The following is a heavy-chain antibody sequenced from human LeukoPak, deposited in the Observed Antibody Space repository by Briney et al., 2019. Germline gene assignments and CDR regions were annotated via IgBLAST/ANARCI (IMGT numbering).Heavy chain of an antibody. J-gene: IGHJ3*02. Sequence: QPLSLTCAISGDSVSSNSATWNWIRQSPSRGLEWLGRTYYRSKWSNDSAVSVKSRISINPDKSKNQFSLQLNSVTPEDTAVYYCARRTSGPGPFGIWGQGTMVTVSS. D-gene: IGHD6-25*01. CDR1: GDSVSSNSAT. V-gene: IGHV6-1*01. CDR3: ARRTSGPGPFGI. CDR2: TYYRSKWSN.